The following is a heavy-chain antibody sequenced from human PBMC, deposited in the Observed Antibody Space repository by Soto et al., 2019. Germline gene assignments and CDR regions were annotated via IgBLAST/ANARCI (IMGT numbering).Heavy chain of an antibody. CDR2: INHSGST. J-gene: IGHJ4*02. CDR3: AREHYYDSSGYYHFDY. V-gene: IGHV4-34*01. Sequence: PSETLSLTCAVYGGSFSGYYWSWIRQPPGKGLEWIGEINHSGSTNYNPSLKSRVTISVDTSKNQFSLKLSSVTAADTAVYYCAREHYYDSSGYYHFDYWGQGTLVTVSS. D-gene: IGHD3-22*01. CDR1: GGSFSGYY.